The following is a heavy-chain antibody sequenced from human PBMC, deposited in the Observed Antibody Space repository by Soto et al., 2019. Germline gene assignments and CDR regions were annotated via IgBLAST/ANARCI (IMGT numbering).Heavy chain of an antibody. Sequence: GGTLSRSCASAGVNFSSYSMTLARPAPGKGLEWVSSIDYRSDIYYADSVKGRFTISRDNAKNSLYLQMNSLRAEDTAVYYCAMSLWRGPSIHDYYYGMGGWGQGTTVTVSS. D-gene: IGHD1-1*01. CDR3: AMSLWRGPSIHDYYYGMGG. J-gene: IGHJ6*02. CDR2: IDYRSDI. V-gene: IGHV3-21*01. CDR1: GVNFSSYS.